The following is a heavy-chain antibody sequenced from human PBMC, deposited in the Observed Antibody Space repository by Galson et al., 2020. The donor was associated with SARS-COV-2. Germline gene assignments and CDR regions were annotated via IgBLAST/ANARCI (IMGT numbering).Heavy chain of an antibody. J-gene: IGHJ6*02. V-gene: IGHV4-59*08. Sequence: SQTLSLTCTVSGGSISSYYWSWIRQPPGKGLEWIGYIYYSGSTNYNPSLKSRVTISVDTSKNQFSLKLSSVTAADTAVYYCVRHGGYYYYYYGMDVWGQGTTVTVSS. CDR1: GGSISSYY. CDR3: VRHGGYYYYYYGMDV. CDR2: IYYSGST. D-gene: IGHD2-15*01.